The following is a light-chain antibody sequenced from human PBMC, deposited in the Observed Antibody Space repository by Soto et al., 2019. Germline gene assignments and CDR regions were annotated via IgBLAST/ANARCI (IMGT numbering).Light chain of an antibody. V-gene: IGLV1-47*01. J-gene: IGLJ2*01. CDR1: SSNIGSNY. CDR3: AVWDGNLSGVV. Sequence: QSVLTQPPSASGTPGQRVTISCSGSSSNIGSNYVYWYQQLPGTAPKLLIYKINQRPSGVPDRFSGSKSGTSASLAISGLRSEDEANYYCAVWDGNLSGVVFGGGTKVTVL. CDR2: KIN.